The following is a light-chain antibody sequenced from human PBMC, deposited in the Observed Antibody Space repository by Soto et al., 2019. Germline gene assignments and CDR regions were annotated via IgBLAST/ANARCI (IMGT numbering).Light chain of an antibody. CDR3: SSYTSSSYVV. J-gene: IGLJ2*01. CDR2: DVS. V-gene: IGLV2-14*01. Sequence: QSVLTQPASVSGSPGQSITISCTGTSSDVGGYNYVSWYQQHPGKATKLMIYDVSNRPSGVSNRFSGSKSGNTASLTISGLQAEDEADYYCSSYTSSSYVVFGGGTKVTVL. CDR1: SSDVGGYNY.